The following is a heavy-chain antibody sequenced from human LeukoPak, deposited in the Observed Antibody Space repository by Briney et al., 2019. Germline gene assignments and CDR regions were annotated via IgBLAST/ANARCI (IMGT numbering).Heavy chain of an antibody. Sequence: GGSLRLSCAASGFTLSSYWMHWVRQVPGKGLVWVSRINPDGSTTTYADSVKGRFTISRDNAKNTLYLQMNSLRAEDTAVYYCARGQELPSAFDIWGQGTMVTVSS. CDR3: ARGQELPSAFDI. D-gene: IGHD1-7*01. CDR1: GFTLSSYW. J-gene: IGHJ3*02. V-gene: IGHV3-74*01. CDR2: INPDGSTT.